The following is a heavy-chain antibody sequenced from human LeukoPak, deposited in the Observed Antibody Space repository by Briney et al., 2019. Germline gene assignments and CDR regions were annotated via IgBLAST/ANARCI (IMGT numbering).Heavy chain of an antibody. CDR3: ARWSAALDY. J-gene: IGHJ4*02. Sequence: GGSLRLSCAASGFTFSSYAMSWIRQAPGRGLEWVSYISGSGSAIYPPDSVKGRFTISRDNTKKSLYLQMNSLRAEDTAVYYCARWSAALDYWGQGTLVTVSS. V-gene: IGHV3-11*04. CDR2: ISGSGSAI. CDR1: GFTFSSYA. D-gene: IGHD2-2*01.